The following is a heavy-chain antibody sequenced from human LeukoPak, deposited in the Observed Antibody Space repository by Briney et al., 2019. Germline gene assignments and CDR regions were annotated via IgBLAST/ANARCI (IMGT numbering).Heavy chain of an antibody. D-gene: IGHD5-24*01. V-gene: IGHV4-34*01. CDR2: INHSGST. Sequence: SETLSLTCAVYGGSFSGYYWSWIRQSPGKGLEWIGEINHSGSTNYNPSLKSRVTISVDTSKNQFSLKLSSVTAADTAVYYCARHRSGWLQSSFDYWGQGTLVTVSS. CDR1: GGSFSGYY. CDR3: ARHRSGWLQSSFDY. J-gene: IGHJ4*02.